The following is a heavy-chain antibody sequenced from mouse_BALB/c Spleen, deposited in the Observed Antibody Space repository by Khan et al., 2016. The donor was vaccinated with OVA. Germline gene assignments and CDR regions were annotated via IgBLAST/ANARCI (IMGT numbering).Heavy chain of an antibody. CDR2: IRYSGST. J-gene: IGHJ2*01. CDR3: AGTARIKY. Sequence: EVQLQQSGPGLVKPSQSLSLTCTVTGYSITSGYGWSWIRQSPGNKQEWMDYIRYSGSTNYNPYFKSRITITLDTSKNQSCMQLNSVTTEDTATYYCAGTARIKYWGQGTTLTVSS. CDR1: GYSITSGYG. V-gene: IGHV3-1*02. D-gene: IGHD1-2*01.